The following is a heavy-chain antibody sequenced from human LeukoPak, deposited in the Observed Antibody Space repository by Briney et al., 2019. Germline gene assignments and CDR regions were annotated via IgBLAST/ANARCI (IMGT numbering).Heavy chain of an antibody. CDR1: GFSLSNSGVG. V-gene: IGHV2-5*01. D-gene: IGHD2-2*01. CDR3: AHRPSLYCRSTSCYHEFDY. CDR2: IYWNDDK. J-gene: IGHJ4*02. Sequence: SGPTRVNPTQTLTLTCTFSGFSLSNSGVGVGWIRQPPGKALEWLALIYWNDDKRYSPSLKSRLTITKDTSKNQVVLTMTNMDPVDTATYYCAHRPSLYCRSTSCYHEFDYWGQGTLVTVSS.